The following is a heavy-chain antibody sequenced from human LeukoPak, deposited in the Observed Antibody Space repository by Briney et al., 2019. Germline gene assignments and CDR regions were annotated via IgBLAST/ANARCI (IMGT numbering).Heavy chain of an antibody. Sequence: GGSLRLSRAASGFTISIYAMHWVRQAPGKGLEWVAVISYDGSNKYYADSVKGRFTTSRDNSKNTLYLQMNSLRAEDTAVYYCVFFFRPSYTGNPDWFDPWGQGTPVTVSS. CDR2: ISYDGSNK. CDR3: VFFFRPSYTGNPDWFDP. J-gene: IGHJ5*02. CDR1: GFTISIYA. V-gene: IGHV3-30*04. D-gene: IGHD4-23*01.